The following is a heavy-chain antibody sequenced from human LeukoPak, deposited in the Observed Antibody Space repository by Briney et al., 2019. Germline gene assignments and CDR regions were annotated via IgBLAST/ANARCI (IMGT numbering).Heavy chain of an antibody. CDR3: ARGSDCSTTTCYVEDYFDY. CDR1: GGSFIGNY. V-gene: IGHV4-34*01. CDR2: INHSGNT. J-gene: IGHJ4*02. D-gene: IGHD2-2*01. Sequence: KSSETLSLTCAVYGGSFIGNYWTWIRQPPGKGLEWIGEINHSGNTNYNPSLKSRVTISVDTAKNQISLKLSSVTAADTAVYYCARGSDCSTTTCYVEDYFDYWGQGTLVTVSS.